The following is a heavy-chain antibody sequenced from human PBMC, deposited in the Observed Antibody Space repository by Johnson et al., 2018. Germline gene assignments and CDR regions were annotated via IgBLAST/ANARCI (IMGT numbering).Heavy chain of an antibody. J-gene: IGHJ4*02. Sequence: QVQLVQSGGGVVQPGRSLRLSCAASGFTFSTYGMHWVRQAPGKGLEWVAVISYDGSNKFYADSVKGRFTISRDNSKNTVSLQRNSLRVEDTARYHCAKGREISIFLVSWGQGTLVTVSS. CDR3: AKGREISIFLVS. CDR2: ISYDGSNK. D-gene: IGHD3-3*02. V-gene: IGHV3-30*18. CDR1: GFTFSTYG.